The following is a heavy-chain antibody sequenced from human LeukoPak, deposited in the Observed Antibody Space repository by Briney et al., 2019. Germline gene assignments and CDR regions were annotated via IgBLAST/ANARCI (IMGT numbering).Heavy chain of an antibody. D-gene: IGHD3-22*01. CDR1: GGSISSSSYY. J-gene: IGHJ3*02. CDR2: IYYSGST. CDR3: ARWDYDSSGYFAFDI. Sequence: SETLSLTCTVSGGSISSSSYYWGWIRQPPGKGLEWIGSIYYSGSTYYNPSLKSRVTISVDTSKNQFSLKLSSVTAADTAVYYCARWDYDSSGYFAFDIWGQGTMVTVSS. V-gene: IGHV4-39*07.